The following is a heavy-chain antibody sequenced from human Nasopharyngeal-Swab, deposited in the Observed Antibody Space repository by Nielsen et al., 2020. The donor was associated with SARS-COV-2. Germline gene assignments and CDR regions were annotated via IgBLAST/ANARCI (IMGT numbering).Heavy chain of an antibody. D-gene: IGHD3-22*01. CDR3: AKDTYDSSGYFRIYYYYGMDV. V-gene: IGHV3-23*01. CDR2: ISGSGGST. Sequence: GESLKISCAASGFTFSSYAMSWVRQAPGKGLEWVSAISGSGGSTYYADSVKGRFTISRDNSKNTLYLQMNSLRAEDTAVYYCAKDTYDSSGYFRIYYYYGMDVWGQGTTVTVSS. CDR1: GFTFSSYA. J-gene: IGHJ6*02.